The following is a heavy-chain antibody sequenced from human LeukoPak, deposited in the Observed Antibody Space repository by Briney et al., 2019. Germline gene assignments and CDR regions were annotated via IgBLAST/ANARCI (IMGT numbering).Heavy chain of an antibody. V-gene: IGHV4-31*03. Sequence: SETLSLTCTVSGGSISSGGYYWSWIRQHPGKGLEWIGYIYYSGSTYYNPSLKSRVTISVDTSKSQFSLKLSSVTAADTAVYYCTRDLDYYGSGSFFNIWGQGTMVTVSS. CDR1: GGSISSGGYY. D-gene: IGHD3-10*01. CDR2: IYYSGST. J-gene: IGHJ3*02. CDR3: TRDLDYYGSGSFFNI.